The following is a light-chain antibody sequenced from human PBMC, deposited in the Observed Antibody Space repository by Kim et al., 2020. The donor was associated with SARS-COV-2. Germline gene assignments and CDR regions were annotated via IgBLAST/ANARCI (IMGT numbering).Light chain of an antibody. V-gene: IGLV2-11*01. Sequence: GQSVPLSCTGTSSVVGGCGFVSWYEQFPGTAPQLIIYDIYNRPSAVPDRFSGSKSGNTASLTISGLQTEDEADYYCCSYAGSFSWVFGGGTQLTVL. J-gene: IGLJ3*02. CDR1: SSVVGGCGF. CDR2: DIY. CDR3: CSYAGSFSWV.